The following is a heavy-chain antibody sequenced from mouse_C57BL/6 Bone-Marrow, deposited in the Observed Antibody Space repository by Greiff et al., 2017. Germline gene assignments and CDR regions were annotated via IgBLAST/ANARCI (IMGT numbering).Heavy chain of an antibody. CDR3: AREGLRAMDY. CDR1: GYTFTSYW. CDR2: IHPNSGST. Sequence: VKLQQPGAELVKPGASVKLSCKASGYTFTSYWMHWVKQSPGQGLEWIGMIHPNSGSTNYNEKFNSKATLTVDKSSSTAYMQLSSLTSEDSAVYYCAREGLRAMDYWGQGTSVTVSS. V-gene: IGHV1-64*01. J-gene: IGHJ4*01. D-gene: IGHD3-1*01.